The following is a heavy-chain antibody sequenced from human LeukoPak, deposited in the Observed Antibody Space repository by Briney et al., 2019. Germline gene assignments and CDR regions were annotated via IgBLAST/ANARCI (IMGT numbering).Heavy chain of an antibody. D-gene: IGHD5-24*01. J-gene: IGHJ4*02. V-gene: IGHV4-39*01. CDR2: FYYSGST. CDR1: GGSITSSSYY. CDR3: ARGRRDGYNLEYFDK. Sequence: SETLSLTCTVSGGSITSSSYYWGWIRQPPGKGLQWIGSFYYSGSTYYNPSPKSRATIYVDTSKNQFSLKLSSVTAADTAVYYCARGRRDGYNLEYFDKWGQGTLVTVSS.